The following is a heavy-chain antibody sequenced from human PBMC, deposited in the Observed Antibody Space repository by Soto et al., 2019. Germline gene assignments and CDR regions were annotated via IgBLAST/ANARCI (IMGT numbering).Heavy chain of an antibody. V-gene: IGHV4-39*01. CDR2: IYYSGST. CDR3: ANSYGDYVSY. J-gene: IGHJ4*02. D-gene: IGHD4-17*01. Sequence: PQTLSLRCTVPAGSISTSTYYWGWIRQPPGKGLEWIGSIYYSGSTYYNPSLKSRVTISVDTSKNQFSLKLSSVTAADTAVYYCANSYGDYVSYWGQGTLVT. CDR1: AGSISTSTYY.